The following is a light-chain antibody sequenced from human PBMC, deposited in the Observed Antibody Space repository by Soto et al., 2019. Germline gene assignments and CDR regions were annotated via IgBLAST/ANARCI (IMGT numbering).Light chain of an antibody. CDR2: ETN. J-gene: IGLJ3*02. CDR3: AAWDCSLSRPV. Sequence: QSVLTQPPSASGTPGQRVTISCSGSSSNIGNNNVYWYQQLAGTAPKLLMSETNQRPSGVPDRFTASKYGTSASLAISGLRSEDEADYYCAAWDCSLSRPVFGGGTKLTVL. V-gene: IGLV1-47*01. CDR1: SSNIGNNN.